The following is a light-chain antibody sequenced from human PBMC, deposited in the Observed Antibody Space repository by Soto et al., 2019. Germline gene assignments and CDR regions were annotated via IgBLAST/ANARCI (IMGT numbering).Light chain of an antibody. CDR2: DAS. CDR3: QLSEGT. Sequence: GDRVTITCRASQSISSWLAWYQQKPGKAPKLLIYDASSLESGVPSRFSGSGSGTEFTLTISSLQPDDFATYYYQLSEGTFRQGTKV. J-gene: IGKJ1*01. V-gene: IGKV1-5*01. CDR1: QSISSW.